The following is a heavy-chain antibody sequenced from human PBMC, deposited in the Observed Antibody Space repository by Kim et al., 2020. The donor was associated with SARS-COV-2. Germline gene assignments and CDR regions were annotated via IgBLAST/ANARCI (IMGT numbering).Heavy chain of an antibody. Sequence: GGSLRLSCAASGFTFSNYWMSWVRQAPGKGLEWVANIKQDGSEKYYVDSVKGRFTISRDNAKNSLYLQMNSLRAEDTAVYYCARENLGGSSDYWGQGTLVIVSS. CDR1: GFTFSNYW. J-gene: IGHJ4*02. CDR3: ARENLGGSSDY. V-gene: IGHV3-7*01. D-gene: IGHD1-26*01. CDR2: IKQDGSEK.